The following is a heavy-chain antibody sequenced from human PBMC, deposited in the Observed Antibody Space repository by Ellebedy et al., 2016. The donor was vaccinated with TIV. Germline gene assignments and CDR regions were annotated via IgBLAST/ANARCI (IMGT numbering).Heavy chain of an antibody. CDR1: GFTFSSYA. Sequence: GESLKISXAASGFTFSSYAMSWVRQAPGKGLEWVSAISGSGGSTYYADSVKGRFTISRDNSKNTLYLQMNSLRAEDTAVYYCAKEEAIFGVVTTFDYWGQGTLVTVSS. D-gene: IGHD3-3*01. CDR3: AKEEAIFGVVTTFDY. V-gene: IGHV3-23*01. J-gene: IGHJ4*02. CDR2: ISGSGGST.